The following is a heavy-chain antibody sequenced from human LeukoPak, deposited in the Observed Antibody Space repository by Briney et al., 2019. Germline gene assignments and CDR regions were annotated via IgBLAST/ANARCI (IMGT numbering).Heavy chain of an antibody. D-gene: IGHD4-17*01. CDR2: INHSGIT. Sequence: SETLSLTCAVYGGSFSYYYWSWIRQPPGKGLEWIGEINHSGITNYNPSLKSRVTISADTSKNQFSLKLTSVTAADTAVYYCANPARDFADSGAITWWGQGTLVTVSS. CDR1: GGSFSYYY. V-gene: IGHV4-34*01. CDR3: ANPARDFADSGAITW. J-gene: IGHJ4*02.